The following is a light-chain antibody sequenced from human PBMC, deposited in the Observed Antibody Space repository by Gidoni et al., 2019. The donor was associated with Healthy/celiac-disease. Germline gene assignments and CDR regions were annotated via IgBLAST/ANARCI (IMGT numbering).Light chain of an antibody. CDR3: RAWDSSTADVV. CDR1: KLGDKY. V-gene: IGLV3-1*01. Sequence: YALTQPPSVSVSPGQTASITCSGDKLGDKYACWYQQKPGQSPVLVIYQDSKRPSGIPERFSGSNSGNTATLTISGTQAMDEADYYCRAWDSSTADVVFG. CDR2: QDS. J-gene: IGLJ2*01.